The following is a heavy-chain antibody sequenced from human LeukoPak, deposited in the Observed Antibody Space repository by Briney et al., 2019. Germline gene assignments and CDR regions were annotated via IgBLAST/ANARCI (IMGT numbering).Heavy chain of an antibody. J-gene: IGHJ4*02. Sequence: GGSLSLSCAASGFTFSSYAMHWVRQAPGKGLEWVAVISYDGSNKYYADSVKGRFTISRDNSKNTLYLQMNSLRAEDTAVYYCARDYSGSYSTHFDYWGQGTLVTVSS. CDR1: GFTFSSYA. CDR2: ISYDGSNK. V-gene: IGHV3-30-3*01. D-gene: IGHD1-26*01. CDR3: ARDYSGSYSTHFDY.